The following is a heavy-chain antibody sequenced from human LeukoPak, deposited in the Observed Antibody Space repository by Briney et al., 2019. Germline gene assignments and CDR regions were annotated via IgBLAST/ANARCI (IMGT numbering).Heavy chain of an antibody. J-gene: IGHJ4*02. CDR2: MNVKTGAT. D-gene: IGHD1-26*01. V-gene: IGHV1-2*02. CDR1: GYIFTDYY. Sequence: ASVKVSCRASGYIFTDYYIHWVRQAPGHGLEWLGWMNVKTGATSSAQKFPGRFTMTRDTSIGTASMEFSSLTSDDTAVYYCARQSGTYWGLDYWGQGTLVTVSS. CDR3: ARQSGTYWGLDY.